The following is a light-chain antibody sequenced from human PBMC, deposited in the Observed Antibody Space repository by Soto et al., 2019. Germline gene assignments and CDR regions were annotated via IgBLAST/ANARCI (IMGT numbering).Light chain of an antibody. CDR3: QQYYGSLPT. CDR2: WGS. CDR1: QTILYTPNNQNS. V-gene: IGKV4-1*01. J-gene: IGKJ1*01. Sequence: DIVMTQSPDSLAVSLGERATINCKSSQTILYTPNNQNSLAWFQQKPGQPPRLLVNWGSTRESGVPDRFSASGSGTDFTLTISSLQAEDVAVYYFQQYYGSLPTFGQGTKVEIK.